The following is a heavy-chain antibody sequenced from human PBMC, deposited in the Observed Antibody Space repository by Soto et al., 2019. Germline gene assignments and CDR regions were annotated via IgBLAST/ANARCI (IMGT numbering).Heavy chain of an antibody. J-gene: IGHJ6*02. CDR3: ARGHSNYWDGMDV. CDR1: GFTFSDHY. D-gene: IGHD4-4*01. Sequence: GGSLRLSCAASGFTFSDHYMDWVRQAPGKGLEWVGRTRHRPNTYTTDYAASVRDRFTISRDDSKSSLYLQVNSLETEDTAVYYCARGHSNYWDGMDVWGQGTTVTVSS. V-gene: IGHV3-72*01. CDR2: TRHRPNTYTT.